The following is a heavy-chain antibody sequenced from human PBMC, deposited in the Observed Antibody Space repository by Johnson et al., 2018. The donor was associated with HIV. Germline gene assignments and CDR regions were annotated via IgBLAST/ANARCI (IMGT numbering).Heavy chain of an antibody. CDR3: AKDKGVVILRGDAVDI. V-gene: IGHV3-43*01. D-gene: IGHD2-21*01. CDR1: GFTFDDYT. J-gene: IGHJ3*02. CDR2: ISGDGGST. Sequence: VQLVESGGVVVQPGGSLRLSCAASGFTFDDYTMHWVRQAPGKGLEWVSLISGDGGSTYYADSVKGRFTISRDNSKNSLYLQMNSLRTEDTALYYCAKDKGVVILRGDAVDIWGQGTMVTVSS.